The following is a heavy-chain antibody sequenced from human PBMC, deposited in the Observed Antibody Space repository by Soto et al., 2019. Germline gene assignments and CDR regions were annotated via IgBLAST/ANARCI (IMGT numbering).Heavy chain of an antibody. D-gene: IGHD5-12*01. CDR1: GFTFSSYS. J-gene: IGHJ4*02. CDR3: ARDLLLEWLRSRSVLYYFDY. CDR2: ISSSSSYI. Sequence: GGSLRLSCAASGFTFSSYSMNWVRQAPGKGLEWVSSISSSSSYIYYADSVKGRFTISRDKAKNSLYLQMNSLRAEDTAVYYCARDLLLEWLRSRSVLYYFDYWGQGTLVTVSS. V-gene: IGHV3-21*01.